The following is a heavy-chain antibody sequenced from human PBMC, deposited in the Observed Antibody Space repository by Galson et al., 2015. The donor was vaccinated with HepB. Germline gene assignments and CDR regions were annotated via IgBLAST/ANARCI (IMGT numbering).Heavy chain of an antibody. Sequence: SLRLSCAASGFTSSDHYMDWVRQAPGKGLEWVGRSRNKANSYTTEYVASVRGRFTISRDESMNSLYLQMNSLKTEDTAVYYCARGARGVNVGSANYYGMDVWGQGTTVTVSS. V-gene: IGHV3-72*01. J-gene: IGHJ6*02. CDR1: GFTSSDHY. CDR2: SRNKANSYTT. CDR3: ARGARGVNVGSANYYGMDV. D-gene: IGHD4/OR15-4a*01.